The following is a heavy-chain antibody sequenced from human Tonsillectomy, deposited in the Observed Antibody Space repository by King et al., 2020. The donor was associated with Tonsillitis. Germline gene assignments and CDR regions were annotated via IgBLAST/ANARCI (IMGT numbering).Heavy chain of an antibody. J-gene: IGHJ4*02. CDR2: IYWGDDK. CDR1: GFSLSSTEVG. D-gene: IGHD3-9*01. Sequence: ITLKESGPTLVKPTQTLTLTCTFSGFSLSSTEVGVGWIRQPPGKALEWLGVIYWGDDKRYRPSLKSRLTITKDTSKNQVVFTMTNMDPVDTATYYCAPTSPILRTIDYWGQGTLVTVSS. CDR3: APTSPILRTIDY. V-gene: IGHV2-5*02.